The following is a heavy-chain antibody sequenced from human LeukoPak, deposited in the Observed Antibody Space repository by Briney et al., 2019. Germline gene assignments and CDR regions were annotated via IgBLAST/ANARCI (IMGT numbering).Heavy chain of an antibody. CDR3: TTGYSRTRHDHN. Sequence: GGSLRLSCAASGFTFSTAWMNWVRQAPGKGLEWVGRITSKNDGVATDYATPVQGRFTVSRDDSRDTLFLHMISLKTEDTGVYYCTTGYSRTRHDHNWGQGVLVTASS. D-gene: IGHD5-12*01. V-gene: IGHV3-15*01. CDR2: ITSKNDGVAT. J-gene: IGHJ1*01. CDR1: GFTFSTAW.